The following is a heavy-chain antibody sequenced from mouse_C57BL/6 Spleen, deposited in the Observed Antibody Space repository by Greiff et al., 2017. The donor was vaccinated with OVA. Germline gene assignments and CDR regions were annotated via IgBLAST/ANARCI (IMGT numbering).Heavy chain of an antibody. J-gene: IGHJ4*01. CDR3: ARGRSYYSNFYAMDY. CDR2: IYPSDSET. D-gene: IGHD2-5*01. Sequence: QVQLQQPGAELVRPGSSVKLSCKASGYTFTSYWMDWVKQRPGQGLEWIGNIYPSDSETHYNQKFKDKATLTVDKSSSTAYMQLSSLTSEDSAVYYCARGRSYYSNFYAMDYWGQGTSVTVSS. CDR1: GYTFTSYW. V-gene: IGHV1-61*01.